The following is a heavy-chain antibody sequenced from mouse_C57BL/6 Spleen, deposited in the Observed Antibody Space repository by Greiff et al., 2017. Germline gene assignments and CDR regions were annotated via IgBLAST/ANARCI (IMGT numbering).Heavy chain of an antibody. CDR1: GFTFSSYA. CDR2: ISDGGSYT. CDR3: ARMVTTDYYAMDC. Sequence: EVQLVESGGGLVKPGGSLKLSCAASGFTFSSYAMSWVRQTPEKRLEWVATISDGGSYTYYPDNVKGRFTISRDNAKNNLYLQMSHLKSEDTAMYYCARMVTTDYYAMDCWGQGTSVTVAS. V-gene: IGHV5-4*01. J-gene: IGHJ4*01. D-gene: IGHD2-2*01.